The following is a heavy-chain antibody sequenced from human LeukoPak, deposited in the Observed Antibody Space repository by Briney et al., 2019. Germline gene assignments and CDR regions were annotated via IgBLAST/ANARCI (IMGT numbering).Heavy chain of an antibody. Sequence: GRSLRLSCAASGFTFSSYAMHWVRQAPGKGLEYVSAISSNGGSTYYANSVKGRFTISRDNSKNTLYLQMGSLRAEDMAVYYCARKKDSGSYYFRDFGAFDIWGQGTMVTVSS. J-gene: IGHJ3*02. CDR1: GFTFSSYA. CDR2: ISSNGGST. CDR3: ARKKDSGSYYFRDFGAFDI. V-gene: IGHV3-64*01. D-gene: IGHD1-26*01.